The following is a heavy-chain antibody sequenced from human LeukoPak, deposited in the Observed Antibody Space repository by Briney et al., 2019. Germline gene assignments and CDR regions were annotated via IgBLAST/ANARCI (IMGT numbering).Heavy chain of an antibody. CDR1: GYSFATYW. D-gene: IGHD2-2*03. CDR2: IYPDESNI. V-gene: IGHV5-51*01. Sequence: GESLKISCKGSGYSFATYWIAWVRQMPGKGLAWMGIIYPDESNIRYSPSFQGRVTISADKSISTAYLQWSSLKASDTAIYYCARPPSRGYSSSFEYWGQGTLVTVSS. J-gene: IGHJ4*02. CDR3: ARPPSRGYSSSFEY.